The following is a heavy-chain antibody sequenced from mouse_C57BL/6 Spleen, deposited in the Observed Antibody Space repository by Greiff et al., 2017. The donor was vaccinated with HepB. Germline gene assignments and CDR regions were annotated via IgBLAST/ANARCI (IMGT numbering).Heavy chain of an antibody. CDR3: ARFYGSSPLFDY. CDR1: GYTFTDYY. V-gene: IGHV1-26*01. Sequence: EVQLQQSGPELVKPGASVKISCKASGYTFTDYYMNWVKQSHGKSLEWIGDINPNNGGTSYNQKFKGKATLTVDKSSSTAYMELRSLTSEVSAVYYGARFYGSSPLFDYRGHGTTLTVSS. D-gene: IGHD1-1*01. J-gene: IGHJ2*01. CDR2: INPNNGGT.